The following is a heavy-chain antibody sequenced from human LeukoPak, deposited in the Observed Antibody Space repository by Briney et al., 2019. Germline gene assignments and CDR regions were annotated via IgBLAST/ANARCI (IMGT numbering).Heavy chain of an antibody. CDR1: GGSVSSTNW. J-gene: IGHJ4*02. CDR3: AREGGFYRPLDY. Sequence: SETLSLTCGASGGSVSSTNWWTWIRQPPGKGLEWIGEVHLDGRTNFNPSLKSRLTMSVDLSENHVSLKLTSVTAADTAVYYCAREGGFYRPLDYSGQGTLVTVSS. V-gene: IGHV4-4*02. CDR2: VHLDGRT. D-gene: IGHD6-25*01.